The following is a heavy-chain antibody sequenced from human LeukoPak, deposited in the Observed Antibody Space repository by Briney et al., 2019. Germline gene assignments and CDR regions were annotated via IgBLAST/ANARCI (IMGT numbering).Heavy chain of an antibody. CDR2: IRSKPYGGTT. V-gene: IGHV3-49*04. CDR3: TTGSATGTGSGY. Sequence: GGSLRLSCTASGFTFGDYVMSWVRQAPGKGLEWVGFIRSKPYGGTTEYAASVKGRFIISRDDSKTIAYLQMNSLKSEDTAVYYCTTGSATGTGSGYWGQGTLITVSS. J-gene: IGHJ4*02. CDR1: GFTFGDYV. D-gene: IGHD6-13*01.